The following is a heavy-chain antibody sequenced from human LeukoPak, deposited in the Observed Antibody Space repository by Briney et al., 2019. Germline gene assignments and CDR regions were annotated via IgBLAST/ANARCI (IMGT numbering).Heavy chain of an antibody. J-gene: IGHJ4*02. D-gene: IGHD6-19*01. CDR3: ARSLAGGNFDY. V-gene: IGHV3-30-3*01. CDR1: GFTFSSYA. CDR2: ISYDGSNK. Sequence: PGGSLRLSCAASGFTFSSYAMHWVRQAPGKGLEWVAVISYDGSNKYYADSVKGRFTISRDNSKNTLYLQMNSLRAEDTAVYYCARSLAGGNFDYWGQGTLVTVSS.